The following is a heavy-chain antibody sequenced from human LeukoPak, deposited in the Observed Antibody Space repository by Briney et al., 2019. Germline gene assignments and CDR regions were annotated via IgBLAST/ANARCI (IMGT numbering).Heavy chain of an antibody. J-gene: IGHJ3*02. CDR1: GFTFSSYW. CDR2: IKQDGSEK. V-gene: IGHV3-7*01. D-gene: IGHD3-3*01. CDR3: AREKTPYDFWSGYYPDAFDI. Sequence: PGGSLRLSCAASGFTFSSYWMSWVRQAPGKGLEWVANIKQDGSEKYYVDSVKGRFTISRDNAKNSLYLQMNSLRAEDTAVYYCAREKTPYDFWSGYYPDAFDIWGQGTMVTVSS.